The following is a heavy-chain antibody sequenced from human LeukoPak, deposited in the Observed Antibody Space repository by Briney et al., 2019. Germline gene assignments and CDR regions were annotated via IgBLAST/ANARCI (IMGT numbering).Heavy chain of an antibody. V-gene: IGHV1-2*02. Sequence: ASVKVSCKASGYTFSGYYMHWVRQAPGQGLEWMGWINANSGGTNYAQKFQGRVTMTRDTSISTAYMELSRLRSDDTAVYYCARGKGSPPYNWFDPWGQGTPVTVSS. CDR2: INANSGGT. CDR3: ARGKGSPPYNWFDP. J-gene: IGHJ5*02. CDR1: GYTFSGYY. D-gene: IGHD6-6*01.